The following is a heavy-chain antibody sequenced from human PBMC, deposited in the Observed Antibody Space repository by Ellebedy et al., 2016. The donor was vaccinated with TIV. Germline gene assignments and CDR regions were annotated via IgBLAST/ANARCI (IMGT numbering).Heavy chain of an antibody. CDR1: GLTFSNNW. D-gene: IGHD6-6*01. J-gene: IGHJ3*02. V-gene: IGHV3-74*01. CDR2: IHSDESST. CDR3: VRDYSSSSGRAFDI. Sequence: GESLKISCAASGLTFSNNWMHWVRQAPGKGLVWVSHIHSDESSTGYADSVKGRFTISRDNAKNIMYLQMNSLRSEDTAVYYCVRDYSSSSGRAFDIWGQGTMVTVSS.